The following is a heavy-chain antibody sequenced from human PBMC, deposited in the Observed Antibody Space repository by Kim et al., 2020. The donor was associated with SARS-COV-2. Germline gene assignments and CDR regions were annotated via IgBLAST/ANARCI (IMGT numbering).Heavy chain of an antibody. Sequence: ADSVRGRVTNSSDNAKNTRYLQMDSLRAEDTAVYYCTRPVTTYYYYGMDVWGQGTTVTVSS. V-gene: IGHV3-74*01. D-gene: IGHD3-16*01. J-gene: IGHJ6*02. CDR3: TRPVTTYYYYGMDV.